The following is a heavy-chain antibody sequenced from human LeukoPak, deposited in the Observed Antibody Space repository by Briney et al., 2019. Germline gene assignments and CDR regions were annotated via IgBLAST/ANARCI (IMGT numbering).Heavy chain of an antibody. CDR3: ARVAEQHLDYYFDY. Sequence: GASVKVSCKASGFTVTNYGITWVRQAPGQGLEWMGWISVYNGDTNYAQKLRYRVTMTTDTSTSTAYMELRSLRSDDTAVYYCARVAEQHLDYYFDYWGQGTLVTVSS. CDR1: GFTVTNYG. CDR2: ISVYNGDT. D-gene: IGHD6-13*01. V-gene: IGHV1-18*04. J-gene: IGHJ4*02.